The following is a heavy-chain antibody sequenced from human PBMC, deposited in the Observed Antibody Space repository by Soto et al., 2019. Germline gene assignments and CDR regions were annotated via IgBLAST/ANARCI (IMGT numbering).Heavy chain of an antibody. D-gene: IGHD2-2*02. CDR2: IKSKTDGGTT. CDR1: GFTFSNAW. CDR3: TTDLRSNCSSTSCYKAYYYYGMDV. V-gene: IGHV3-15*01. Sequence: PGGSLRLSCPASGFTFSNAWMSWVRQSRANAWDXLGGIKSKTDGGTTDYAAPVKGRFTISRDDSKNTLYLQMNSLKTEDIAVYYCTTDLRSNCSSTSCYKAYYYYGMDVWGQGTTVTVSS. J-gene: IGHJ6*02.